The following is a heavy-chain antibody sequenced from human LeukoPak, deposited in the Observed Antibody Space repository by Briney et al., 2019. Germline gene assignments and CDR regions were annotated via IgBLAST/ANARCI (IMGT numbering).Heavy chain of an antibody. Sequence: NPAETLSLSCTVSGGSISSYYWTCIRQPAGKGLAWFGRIDSSGSTYYNPSLKSRFTMSVDTSKNQFSLKLISVTAADTAVYYCARDAYYYDRGGYYQLDYWGQGTLVIVSS. CDR3: ARDAYYYDRGGYYQLDY. CDR1: GGSISSYY. D-gene: IGHD3-22*01. J-gene: IGHJ4*02. V-gene: IGHV4-4*07. CDR2: IDSSGST.